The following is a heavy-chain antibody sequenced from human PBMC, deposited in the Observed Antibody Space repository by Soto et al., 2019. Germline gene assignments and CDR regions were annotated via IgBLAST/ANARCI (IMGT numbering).Heavy chain of an antibody. CDR1: GGSISSSSYY. D-gene: IGHD1-1*01. CDR2: IYYSGST. J-gene: IGHJ6*02. CDR3: AGSRAEPMSFYGMDV. Sequence: SETLSLTCTVSGGSISSSSYYWGWIRQPPGKGLEWIGSIYYSGSTYYNPSLKSRVTISVDTSKNQFSLKLSSVTAADTAVYYCAGSRAEPMSFYGMDVWGPGTPVTVSS. V-gene: IGHV4-39*01.